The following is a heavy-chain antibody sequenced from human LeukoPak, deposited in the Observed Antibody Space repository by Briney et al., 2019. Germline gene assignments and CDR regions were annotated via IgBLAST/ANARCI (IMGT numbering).Heavy chain of an antibody. V-gene: IGHV4-39*01. Sequence: SETLSLTCTVSGGSISSSSYYWGWIRQLPGKGLEWIGTIYYSGSTYYNPSLKSRVTISIDTSKNQFSLKLNSVTAADTAVYYCARPSTYYYDSSYFDYWGRGTLVTVSS. CDR2: IYYSGST. CDR1: GGSISSSSYY. D-gene: IGHD3-22*01. J-gene: IGHJ4*02. CDR3: ARPSTYYYDSSYFDY.